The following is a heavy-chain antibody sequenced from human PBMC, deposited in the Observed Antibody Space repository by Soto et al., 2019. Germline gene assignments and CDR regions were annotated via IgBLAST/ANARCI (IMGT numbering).Heavy chain of an antibody. CDR1: GFTFSSYS. CDR2: ISSSSSYI. J-gene: IGHJ3*02. Sequence: GGSLRLSCAASGFTFSSYSMNWVRQAPGKGLEWVSSISSSSSYIYYADSVKGRFTISRDNAKNSLYLQMNSLRAEDTAVYYCASELVPAAIRPSAFDIWGQGTMVTVSS. V-gene: IGHV3-21*01. CDR3: ASELVPAAIRPSAFDI. D-gene: IGHD2-2*02.